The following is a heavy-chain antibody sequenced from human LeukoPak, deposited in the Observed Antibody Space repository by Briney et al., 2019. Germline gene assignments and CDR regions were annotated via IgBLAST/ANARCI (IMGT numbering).Heavy chain of an antibody. CDR2: ISSSSSYI. J-gene: IGHJ4*02. Sequence: GGSLRLSCAASGFTFSSYSMNWGRQAPGKGLEWVSSISSSSSYIYYADSVKGRFTISRDNAKNSLYLQMNSLRAEDTAVYYCARDSTYYYDSSGYYPRGQGTLVTVSS. D-gene: IGHD3-22*01. CDR3: ARDSTYYYDSSGYYP. CDR1: GFTFSSYS. V-gene: IGHV3-21*01.